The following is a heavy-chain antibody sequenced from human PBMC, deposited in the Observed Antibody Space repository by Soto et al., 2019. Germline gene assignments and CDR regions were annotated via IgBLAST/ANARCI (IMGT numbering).Heavy chain of an antibody. D-gene: IGHD5-18*01. V-gene: IGHV3-53*01. CDR2: IYSGGST. CDR3: ARARYSYGYYYYGMDV. CDR1: GFTVISNY. Sequence: PGGSLRLSCASSGFTVISNYMSWVRQAPGKGLEWVSVIYSGGSTYYADSVKGRFTISRDNPKNTLYLQMNSLRAEDTAVYYCARARYSYGYYYYGMDVWGQGTTVTVSS. J-gene: IGHJ6*02.